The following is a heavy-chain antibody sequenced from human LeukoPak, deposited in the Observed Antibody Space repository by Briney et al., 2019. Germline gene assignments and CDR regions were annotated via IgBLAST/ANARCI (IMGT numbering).Heavy chain of an antibody. CDR2: ISAYNGNT. Sequence: ASVKVSCRASGYSFTSYGISWVRQAPGQGLERMGWISAYNGNTYYVQKFQDRLTMTTDTSTSTAYMELKSLRSEDMAVYYCARERAMVRGVGNYYMDVWGKGTTVTVSS. CDR1: GYSFTSYG. D-gene: IGHD3-10*01. V-gene: IGHV1-18*03. J-gene: IGHJ6*03. CDR3: ARERAMVRGVGNYYMDV.